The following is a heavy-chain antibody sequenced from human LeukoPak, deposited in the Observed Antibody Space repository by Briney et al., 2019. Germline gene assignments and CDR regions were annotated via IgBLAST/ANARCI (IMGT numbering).Heavy chain of an antibody. CDR1: GFTFSSYA. J-gene: IGHJ4*02. D-gene: IGHD6-19*01. V-gene: IGHV3-23*01. CDR2: ISGSGGTT. Sequence: GGSLRLSCTASGFTFSSYAMSWVRQAPGKGLEWVSSISGSGGTTYYADSVKGRFTISRDNPNNTLDLQMNSLTAEDTAVYYCAKGPVAVAGYYFDHWGQGTLVTVSS. CDR3: AKGPVAVAGYYFDH.